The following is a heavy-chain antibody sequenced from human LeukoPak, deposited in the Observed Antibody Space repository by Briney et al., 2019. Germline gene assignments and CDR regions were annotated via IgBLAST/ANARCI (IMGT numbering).Heavy chain of an antibody. Sequence: GGSLRLSCAVSGITLSNYGLSWVRQPPGKGLEWVSSISSSSSYIYYADSVKGRFTISRDNAKNSLYLQMNSLRAEDTAVYYCARVGWWDGMDVWGQGTTVTVSS. D-gene: IGHD2-15*01. CDR2: ISSSSSYI. CDR1: GITLSNYG. V-gene: IGHV3-21*01. J-gene: IGHJ6*02. CDR3: ARVGWWDGMDV.